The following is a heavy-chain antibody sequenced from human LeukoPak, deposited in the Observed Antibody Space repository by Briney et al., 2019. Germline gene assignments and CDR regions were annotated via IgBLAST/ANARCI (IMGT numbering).Heavy chain of an antibody. CDR2: IYYSGST. V-gene: IGHV4-59*01. J-gene: IGHJ3*02. CDR1: GGSISSYY. Sequence: SETLSLTCTVSGGSISSYYWSWIRQPPGKGLEWIGNIYYSGSTNYNPSLKSRVTISVDTSKNQFSLKLSSVTAADTAVYYCARAWPRAFDIWGQGTMVTVSS. CDR3: ARAWPRAFDI.